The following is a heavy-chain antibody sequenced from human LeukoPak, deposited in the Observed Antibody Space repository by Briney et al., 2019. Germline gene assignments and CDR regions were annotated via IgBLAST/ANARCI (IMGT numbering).Heavy chain of an antibody. J-gene: IGHJ4*02. CDR1: GFTFSSYA. D-gene: IGHD3-22*01. CDR3: AKPQNTYYYDSSGYYSYFDY. Sequence: GGSLRLSCEASGFTFSSYAMSWVRQAPGKGLEWVSAISGSGGSTYYADSVKGRFTISRDNSKNTLYLQMNSLRAEDTAVYYCAKPQNTYYYDSSGYYSYFDYWGQGTLVTVSS. V-gene: IGHV3-23*01. CDR2: ISGSGGST.